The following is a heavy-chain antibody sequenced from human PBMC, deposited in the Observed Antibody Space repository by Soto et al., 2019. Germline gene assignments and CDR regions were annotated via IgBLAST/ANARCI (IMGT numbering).Heavy chain of an antibody. V-gene: IGHV1-3*05. CDR2: INAGNGNT. D-gene: IGHD3-22*01. CDR3: AIGVPGYYAYFDY. Sequence: QVQLVQSGAEEKKPGASVKVSCKASGYTFTSYAMHWVRQAPGQRLEWMGWINAGNGNTKYSQKFQGRVTITRDTSASPAYLELSSLRSEDTAVYYCAIGVPGYYAYFDYWGQGTLVTVSS. CDR1: GYTFTSYA. J-gene: IGHJ4*02.